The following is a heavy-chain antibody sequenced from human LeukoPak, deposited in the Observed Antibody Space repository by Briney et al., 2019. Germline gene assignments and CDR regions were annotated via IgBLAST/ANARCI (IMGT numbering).Heavy chain of an antibody. V-gene: IGHV1-2*02. CDR2: INPNSGGT. D-gene: IGHD1-26*01. CDR1: GYTFTGYY. CDR3: ARVRSGSYLVWSDP. J-gene: IGHJ5*02. Sequence: ASVKVSCKASGYTFTGYYMHWVRQAPGQGLELMGWINPNSGGTNYAQKFQGRVTMTRDTSISTAYMELSRLRSDDTAVYYCARVRSGSYLVWSDPWGQGTLVTVSS.